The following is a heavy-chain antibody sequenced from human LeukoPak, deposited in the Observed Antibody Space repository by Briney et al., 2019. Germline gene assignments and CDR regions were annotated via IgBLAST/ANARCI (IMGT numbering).Heavy chain of an antibody. J-gene: IGHJ4*02. CDR2: IYHSGST. Sequence: PSETLSLTCTVSGYSISSGYYWGWIRQPPGKGLEWIGSIYHSGSTYYNPSLKSRVTISVDTSKNQFSLKLGSVTAADTAVYYCARVRPPIVVVPAAIDYWGQGTLVTVSS. D-gene: IGHD2-2*01. V-gene: IGHV4-38-2*02. CDR1: GYSISSGYY. CDR3: ARVRPPIVVVPAAIDY.